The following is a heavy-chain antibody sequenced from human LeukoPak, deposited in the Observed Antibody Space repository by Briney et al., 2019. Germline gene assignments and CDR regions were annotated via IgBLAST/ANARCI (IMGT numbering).Heavy chain of an antibody. D-gene: IGHD3-22*01. J-gene: IGHJ4*02. CDR3: ARSRSCSGYSFYYSDY. V-gene: IGHV1-8*01. CDR2: MNPDSGNT. CDR1: GYTFTSFD. Sequence: ASVKVSCKASGYTFTSFDTHWVRQATGQGLEWMGWMNPDSGNTGYAQKFQGRVTMTRNTSISTAYMELSSLRSEDTAVYYCARSRSCSGYSFYYSDYWGQETLVTVSS.